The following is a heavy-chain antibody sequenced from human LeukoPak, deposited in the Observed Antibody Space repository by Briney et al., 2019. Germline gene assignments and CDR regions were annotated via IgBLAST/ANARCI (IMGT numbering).Heavy chain of an antibody. CDR3: ARIEAAAGHHLFDY. Sequence: ASVKVSCKASGYTFTSYGISWVRQAPGQGLEWMGWISAYNGNTNYAQKLQGRVTMTTDTSTSTAYMELRSLRSDDTAVYYCARIEAAAGHHLFDYWGQGTLVTVSS. D-gene: IGHD6-13*01. CDR1: GYTFTSYG. V-gene: IGHV1-18*01. CDR2: ISAYNGNT. J-gene: IGHJ4*02.